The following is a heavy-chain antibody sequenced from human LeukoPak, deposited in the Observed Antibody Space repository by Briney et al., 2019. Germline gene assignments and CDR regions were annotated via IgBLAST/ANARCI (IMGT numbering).Heavy chain of an antibody. Sequence: SETLSLTCAVYGESLSGYYWSWIRQPPGKGLEWIGEINQSGSTNYNPSLKSRVTISVDTSKSQFSLKLSSVTAADTALYYCARGRRPPLIPSAIYYYYHMDVWGKGTTVTVSS. CDR1: GESLSGYY. CDR3: ARGRRPPLIPSAIYYYYHMDV. CDR2: INQSGST. D-gene: IGHD2-2*02. V-gene: IGHV4-34*01. J-gene: IGHJ6*03.